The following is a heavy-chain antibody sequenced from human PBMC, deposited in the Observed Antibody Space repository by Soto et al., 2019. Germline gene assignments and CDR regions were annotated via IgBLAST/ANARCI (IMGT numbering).Heavy chain of an antibody. CDR2: INAGNGNT. CDR1: GYTFTSYA. CDR3: ARSLPYSSSWLEFDY. Sequence: QVQLVQSGAEVKKPGASVKVSCKASGYTFTSYAMHWVRQAPGQRLEWMGWINAGNGNTKYSQKFQGRVTITRDTSASTAYMELSSLRSEDTAVYYCARSLPYSSSWLEFDYWGQGTLVTVSS. V-gene: IGHV1-3*01. J-gene: IGHJ4*02. D-gene: IGHD6-13*01.